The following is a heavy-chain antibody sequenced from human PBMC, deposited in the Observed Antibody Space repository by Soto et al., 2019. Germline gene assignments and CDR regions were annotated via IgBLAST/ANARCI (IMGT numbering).Heavy chain of an antibody. D-gene: IGHD6-6*01. CDR1: GYSFTSYW. Sequence: GESLKISCKGSGYSFTSYWIGWVRQMPGKGLEWMGIIYPGDSDTRYSPSFQGQVTISADKSISTAYLQWSSLKASDTATYYCARWDSSSSGSPLYYYYYGMDVWGQGTTVTVSS. CDR3: ARWDSSSSGSPLYYYYYGMDV. V-gene: IGHV5-51*01. CDR2: IYPGDSDT. J-gene: IGHJ6*02.